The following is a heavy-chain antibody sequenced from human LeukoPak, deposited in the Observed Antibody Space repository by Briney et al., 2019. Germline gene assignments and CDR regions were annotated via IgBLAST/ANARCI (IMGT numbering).Heavy chain of an antibody. V-gene: IGHV1-18*04. CDR2: ISPYNGDT. CDR1: GYTFNTYG. CDR3: ARDLPYSSSWESIDY. Sequence: ASVKVSCKASGYTFNTYGITWVRQAPGQGLEWMGWISPYNGDTHYAQKFQDRVTMTTDTSTSTAYMDLRSLGFDDTAVYYCARDLPYSSSWESIDYWGQGTLVTVSS. D-gene: IGHD6-13*01. J-gene: IGHJ4*02.